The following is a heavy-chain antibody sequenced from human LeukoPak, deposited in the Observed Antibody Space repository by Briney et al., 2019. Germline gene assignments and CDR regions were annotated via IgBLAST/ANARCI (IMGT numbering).Heavy chain of an antibody. J-gene: IGHJ3*02. V-gene: IGHV3-43*01. CDR2: ISWDGGST. Sequence: GGSLRLSCAASGFTFNDYTMHWVRQAPGKGLEWVSLISWDGGSTNYADSVKGRFTISRDNTKNSLYLQMNSLRTEDTALYYCTGDGDNAVAFDIWGQGTMVTVSS. CDR1: GFTFNDYT. D-gene: IGHD5-24*01. CDR3: TGDGDNAVAFDI.